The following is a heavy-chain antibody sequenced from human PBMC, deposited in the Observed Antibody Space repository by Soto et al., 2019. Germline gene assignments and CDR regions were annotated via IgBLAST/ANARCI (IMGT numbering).Heavy chain of an antibody. D-gene: IGHD3-22*01. CDR1: GYSFITYG. CDR2: ISTYNGNT. J-gene: IGHJ4*02. Sequence: QVQLVQSGAEVKKPGASVMVSCKGSGYSFITYGMSWVRQAPGQGLEWVGWISTYNGNTKYVESVQGRVTMTTDTPTSTAYMELRSLRSCDTVVYYCARGPTDYYDKSGDYCLDYWGQGTLVTVSP. CDR3: ARGPTDYYDKSGDYCLDY. V-gene: IGHV1-18*01.